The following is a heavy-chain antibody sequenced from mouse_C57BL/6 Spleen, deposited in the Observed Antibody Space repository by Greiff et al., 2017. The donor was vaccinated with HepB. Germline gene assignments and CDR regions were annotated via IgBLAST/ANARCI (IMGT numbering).Heavy chain of an antibody. Sequence: VQLKQPGAELVMPGASVKLSCKASGYTFTSYWMHWVKQRPGQGLEWIGEIDPSDSYTNYNQKFKGKSTLTVDKSSSTAYMQLSSLTSEDSAVYYCARRGGNWFAYWGQGTLVTVSA. D-gene: IGHD2-1*01. CDR1: GYTFTSYW. V-gene: IGHV1-69*01. CDR3: ARRGGNWFAY. CDR2: IDPSDSYT. J-gene: IGHJ3*01.